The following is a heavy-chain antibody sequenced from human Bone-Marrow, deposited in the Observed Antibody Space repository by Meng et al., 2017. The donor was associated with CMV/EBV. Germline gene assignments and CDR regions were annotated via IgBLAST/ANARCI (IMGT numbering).Heavy chain of an antibody. CDR1: GFTFSSYG. D-gene: IGHD2-15*01. CDR2: IRYDGSNK. CDR3: AKDGWPRRYYYGMDV. J-gene: IGHJ6*02. V-gene: IGHV3-30*02. Sequence: GESLKISCAASGFTFSSYGMHWVRQAPGKGLEWVAFIRYDGSNKYYADSVKGRFTISRDNSKNTLYLQMNSLRAEDTAVYYCAKDGWPRRYYYGMDVWGQGTTVTVSS.